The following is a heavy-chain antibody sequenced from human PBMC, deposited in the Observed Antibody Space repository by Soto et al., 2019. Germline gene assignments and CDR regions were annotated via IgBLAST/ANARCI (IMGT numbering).Heavy chain of an antibody. J-gene: IGHJ4*02. V-gene: IGHV3-73*02. D-gene: IGHD2-15*01. CDR1: GFTFSGST. CDR3: LCPSSSGGLGH. CDR2: IRNKANNYAT. Sequence: EVQLVESGGGLVQPGGSLKLSCAASGFTFSGSTIHWVRQASGRGLEWVGHIRNKANNYATAYTESLKGRFTISRDGSKTTAYLQINSLKGEDTAVYYCLCPSSSGGLGHWGQGTLVTVSS.